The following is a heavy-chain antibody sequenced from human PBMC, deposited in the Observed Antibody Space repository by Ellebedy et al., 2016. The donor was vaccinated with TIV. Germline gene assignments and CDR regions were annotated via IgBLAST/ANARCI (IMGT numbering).Heavy chain of an antibody. CDR1: GGTFSSYA. D-gene: IGHD6-13*01. CDR2: IIPIFGTA. V-gene: IGHV1-69*13. J-gene: IGHJ5*02. CDR3: ARCLIAAAGIELVSWFDP. Sequence: SVKVSCXASGGTFSSYAISWVRQAPGQGLEWMGGIIPIFGTANYAQKFQGRVTITADESTSTAYMELSSLRSGDTAVYYCARCLIAAAGIELVSWFDPWGQGTLVTVSS.